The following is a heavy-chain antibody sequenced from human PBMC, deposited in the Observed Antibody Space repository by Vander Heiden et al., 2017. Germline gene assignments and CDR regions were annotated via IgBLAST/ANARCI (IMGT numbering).Heavy chain of an antibody. CDR3: ARDIGSYPVDP. Sequence: QVQLVQSGAEVKKPGASVKVSCKAAGYTFTSYAMHWVRQAPGQRLEWMGWINAGNGNTKYSQKFQGRVTITRDTSASTAYMELSSLRSEDTAVYYCARDIGSYPVDPWGQGTLVTVSS. CDR2: INAGNGNT. J-gene: IGHJ5*02. CDR1: GYTFTSYA. V-gene: IGHV1-3*01. D-gene: IGHD1-26*01.